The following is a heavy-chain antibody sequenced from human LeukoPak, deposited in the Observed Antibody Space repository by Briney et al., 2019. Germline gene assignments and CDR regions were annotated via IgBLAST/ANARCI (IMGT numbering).Heavy chain of an antibody. CDR3: ASGSDTTGYFFY. CDR1: GFTVSSNY. D-gene: IGHD3-22*01. V-gene: IGHV3-33*08. J-gene: IGHJ4*02. Sequence: GGSLRLSCAASGFTVSSNYMSWVRQAPGKGLEWVAVIWSDGSKKLYADSVKGRFTISRDNSKHMLYLEMNSLRAEDTAIYYCASGSDTTGYFFYWGQGTLVTVSS. CDR2: IWSDGSKK.